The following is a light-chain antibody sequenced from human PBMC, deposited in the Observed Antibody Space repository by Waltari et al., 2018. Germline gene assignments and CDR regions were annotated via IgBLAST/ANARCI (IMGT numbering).Light chain of an antibody. J-gene: IGKJ2*01. CDR3: QQSYSLPVT. V-gene: IGKV1-39*01. Sequence: DIQMTQSPSALSASVGDRVTITCRASQSISIYLNWYQQKPGKAPKFLIYAASSLQSGVPSRFSGSVSGTDFTLTINSLQPEDFATYYCQQSYSLPVTFGQGTKLEI. CDR1: QSISIY. CDR2: AAS.